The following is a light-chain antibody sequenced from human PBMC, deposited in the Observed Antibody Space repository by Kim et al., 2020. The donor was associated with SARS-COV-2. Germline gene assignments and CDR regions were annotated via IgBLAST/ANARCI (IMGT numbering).Light chain of an antibody. Sequence: APGKQTGCTCGGNNIGGKSVNWYQQKPGQAPVLVIYYDSDRPSGIPERFSGSNSGTTATLPISGVESGDEADYYCQVWDSSSDHPVFGGGTQLTVL. V-gene: IGLV3-21*04. CDR2: YDS. CDR1: NIGGKS. CDR3: QVWDSSSDHPV. J-gene: IGLJ3*02.